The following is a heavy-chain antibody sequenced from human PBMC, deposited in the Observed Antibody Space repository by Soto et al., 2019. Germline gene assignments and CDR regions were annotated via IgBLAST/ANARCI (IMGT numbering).Heavy chain of an antibody. CDR3: ASGLYYYGSGSRFDY. D-gene: IGHD3-10*01. CDR2: IYHSGST. CDR1: GGSISSGGYS. J-gene: IGHJ4*02. V-gene: IGHV4-30-2*01. Sequence: QLQLQESGSGLVKPSQTLSLTCAVSGGSISSGGYSWSWIRQPPGKGLELIGYIYHSGSTYYNTSLKSRVTISVDRSKNQFSLKLSSVTAADTAVYYCASGLYYYGSGSRFDYWGQGTLVTVSS.